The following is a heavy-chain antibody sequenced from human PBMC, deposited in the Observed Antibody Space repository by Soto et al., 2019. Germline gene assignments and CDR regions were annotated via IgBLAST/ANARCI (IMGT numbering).Heavy chain of an antibody. V-gene: IGHV4-4*02. J-gene: IGHJ4*02. CDR1: GGSFTSNNW. CDR2: IYRTGST. CDR3: ASRDPGTSVDY. D-gene: IGHD1-7*01. Sequence: QVQLQESGPGLVKPSGTLSLTCAVSGGSFTSNNWWTWVRQPPGQGLEWIGEIYRTGSTNYNPSLKSRVTIPLDKPENQFSLKVTSLTAAATAVYYCASRDPGTSVDYWGQGTLVTVSS.